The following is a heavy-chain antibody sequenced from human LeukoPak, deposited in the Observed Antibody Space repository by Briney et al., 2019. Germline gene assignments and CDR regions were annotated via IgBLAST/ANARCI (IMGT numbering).Heavy chain of an antibody. CDR2: IRYDGSIK. CDR1: GFTFSSYG. CDR3: AKKVGTYGSSPFDY. J-gene: IGHJ4*02. Sequence: GGSLRLSCAASGFTFSSYGMHWVRQAPGKGLDWVAFIRYDGSIKDYADSVKGRFTISRDNSKSTLYLQMNSLRAEDTAVYYCAKKVGTYGSSPFDYWGQGTLVTVSS. V-gene: IGHV3-30*02. D-gene: IGHD3-10*01.